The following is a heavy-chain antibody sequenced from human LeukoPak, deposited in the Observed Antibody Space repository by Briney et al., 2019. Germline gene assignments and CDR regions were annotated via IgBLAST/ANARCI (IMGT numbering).Heavy chain of an antibody. J-gene: IGHJ4*02. CDR1: GFTFSSYE. D-gene: IGHD3-9*01. CDR2: ISSSGSTI. Sequence: GGSLRLSCAASGFTFSSYEMNWVRQAPGKGLEWDSYISSSGSTIYYADSVKGRFTISRDNAKNSLCLQMNSLRAEDTAVYYCARAIRGGRYFDWHYYFDYWGQGTLVTVSS. V-gene: IGHV3-48*03. CDR3: ARAIRGGRYFDWHYYFDY.